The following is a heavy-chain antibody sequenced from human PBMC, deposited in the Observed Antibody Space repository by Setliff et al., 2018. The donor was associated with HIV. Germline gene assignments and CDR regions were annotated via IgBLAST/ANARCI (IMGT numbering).Heavy chain of an antibody. CDR3: VRDPIEGSPDYFDY. J-gene: IGHJ4*02. V-gene: IGHV3-30-3*01. CDR1: GFTFSSYV. CDR2: MSTGGGIK. D-gene: IGHD1-26*01. Sequence: GGSLRLSCAATGFTFSSYVLHWVRQAPGKGLEWVAVMSTGGGIKICTDSVKGRFTISRDNSRNTLFLQMNNLRPEDTATYYCVRDPIEGSPDYFDYWGQGALVTVSS.